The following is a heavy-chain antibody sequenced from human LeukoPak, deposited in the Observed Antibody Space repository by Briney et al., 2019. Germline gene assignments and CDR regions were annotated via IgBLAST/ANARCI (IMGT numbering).Heavy chain of an antibody. J-gene: IGHJ6*03. D-gene: IGHD3-16*01. CDR1: GFTFSSYW. CDR3: ARDLGVHDDDNPAYYYYYYMDV. Sequence: GGSLRLSCAASGFTFSSYWMHWDRQAPGKGLVWVSRINSDGSSTSYADSVKGRFTISRDNAKNSLYLQMNSLRAEDTAVYYCARDLGVHDDDNPAYYYYYYMDVWGKGTTVTVSS. CDR2: INSDGSST. V-gene: IGHV3-74*01.